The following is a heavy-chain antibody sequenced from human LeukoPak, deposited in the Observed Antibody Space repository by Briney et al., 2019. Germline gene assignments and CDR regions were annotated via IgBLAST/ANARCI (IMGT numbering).Heavy chain of an antibody. CDR1: GGSFSGYY. Sequence: SETLSLTCAVYGGSFSGYYWSWIRQPSGKGLEWIGEINHSGSTYYNPSLKSRVTISVDTSKNQFSLKLSSVTAADTAVYYCARHPKDDSEDWFDPWGQGILVTVSS. CDR2: INHSGST. J-gene: IGHJ5*02. D-gene: IGHD3-16*01. CDR3: ARHPKDDSEDWFDP. V-gene: IGHV4-34*01.